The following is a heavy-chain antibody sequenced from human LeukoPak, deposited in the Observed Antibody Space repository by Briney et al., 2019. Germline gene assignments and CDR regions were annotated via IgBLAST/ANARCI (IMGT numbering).Heavy chain of an antibody. CDR1: GFTFSSYS. Sequence: PGGSLRLSCAASGFTFSSYSMNWVRQAPGKWLEWVSSIGSSSSYIYYADSVKGRFTISRDNAKNSLYLQMNSLRAEDTAVYYCAKVSRTSYGDYPFDYWGQGTLVTVSS. J-gene: IGHJ4*02. CDR2: IGSSSSYI. D-gene: IGHD4-17*01. V-gene: IGHV3-21*01. CDR3: AKVSRTSYGDYPFDY.